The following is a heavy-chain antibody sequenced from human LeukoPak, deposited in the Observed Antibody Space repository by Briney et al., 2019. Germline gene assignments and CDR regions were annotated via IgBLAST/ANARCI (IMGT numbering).Heavy chain of an antibody. CDR3: ARGVERPREAAAFDI. CDR2: ISSSSSTI. V-gene: IGHV3-48*01. J-gene: IGHJ3*02. D-gene: IGHD1-1*01. CDR1: GFTFSSHS. Sequence: GGSLRLSCAASGFTFSSHSMNWVRQAPGKGLEWVSYISSSSSTIYYADSVKGRFTISRDNSKNTVYLQMNSLRVDDTAVYYCARGVERPREAAAFDIWGQGTMVTVSS.